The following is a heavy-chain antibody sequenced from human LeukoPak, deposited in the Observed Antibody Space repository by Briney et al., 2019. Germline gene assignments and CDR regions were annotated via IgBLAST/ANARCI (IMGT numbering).Heavy chain of an antibody. D-gene: IGHD6-13*01. CDR2: INHSGST. CDR1: GGSISSGGYS. CDR3: ASNYRPGIADQGDY. J-gene: IGHJ4*02. Sequence: PSQTLSLTCAVSGGSISSGGYSWSWIRQPPGKGLEWIGEINHSGSTNYNPSLKSRVTISVDTSKNQFSLKLSSVTAADTAVYYCASNYRPGIADQGDYWGQGTLVTVSS. V-gene: IGHV4-30-2*01.